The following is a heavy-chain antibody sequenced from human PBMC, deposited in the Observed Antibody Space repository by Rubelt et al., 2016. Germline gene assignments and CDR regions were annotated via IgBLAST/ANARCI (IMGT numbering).Heavy chain of an antibody. CDR2: IYYTGST. CDR1: GGSISSGVYY. J-gene: IGHJ6*02. Sequence: QVQLQESGPGLVKPSQTLSLTCTVSGGSISSGVYYWSWIRQHPGKGLEWIGYIYYTGSTNYIPSLESRFTISVDPSKKQFSRKLNSVTAADTAVYYCACRIGYYGVDVWGQGTTVTVSS. CDR3: ACRIGYYGVDV. V-gene: IGHV4-61*08. D-gene: IGHD2-15*01.